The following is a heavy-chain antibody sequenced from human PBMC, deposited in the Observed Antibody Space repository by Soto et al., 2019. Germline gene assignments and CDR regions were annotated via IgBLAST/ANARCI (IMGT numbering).Heavy chain of an antibody. CDR3: VCFVSGVVH. CDR1: GLTFSDHY. V-gene: IGHV3-72*01. Sequence: EVQLVESGGGLVQPGRSLRLSCAASGLTFSDHYMDWVRQAPGKGLEWVGGIKDKREKYITEYAASVKGRFTISRKDSRNTLYLQLNSLKSEDTAVYYCVCFVSGVVHWGQGTLVTVSS. D-gene: IGHD3-3*01. J-gene: IGHJ4*02. CDR2: IKDKREKYIT.